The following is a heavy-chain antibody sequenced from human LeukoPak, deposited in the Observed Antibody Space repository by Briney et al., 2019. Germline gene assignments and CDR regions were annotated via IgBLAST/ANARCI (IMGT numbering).Heavy chain of an antibody. V-gene: IGHV3-23*01. Sequence: GGSLRLSCAASGFTFSSYAMTWVRQAPGKGLEWVSAISGSGGSTYYADSVKGRFTISRDNSKNTLYLQMNSLRAEDTAVYYCARDQVNYYGSEPDAFDIWGQGTMVTVSS. D-gene: IGHD3-10*01. CDR1: GFTFSSYA. CDR2: ISGSGGST. CDR3: ARDQVNYYGSEPDAFDI. J-gene: IGHJ3*02.